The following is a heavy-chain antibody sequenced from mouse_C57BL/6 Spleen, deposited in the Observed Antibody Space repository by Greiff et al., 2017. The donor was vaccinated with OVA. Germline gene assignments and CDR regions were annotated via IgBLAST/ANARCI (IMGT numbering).Heavy chain of an antibody. J-gene: IGHJ4*01. D-gene: IGHD1-1*01. Sequence: EVQGVESGGGLVQPKGSLKLSCAASGFSFNTYAMNWVRQAPGKGLEWVARIRSKSNNYATYYADSVKDRFTISRDDSESMLYLQMNNLKTEDTAMYYCVRQDGSSHYAMDYWGQGTSVTVSS. CDR1: GFSFNTYA. CDR2: IRSKSNNYAT. V-gene: IGHV10-1*01. CDR3: VRQDGSSHYAMDY.